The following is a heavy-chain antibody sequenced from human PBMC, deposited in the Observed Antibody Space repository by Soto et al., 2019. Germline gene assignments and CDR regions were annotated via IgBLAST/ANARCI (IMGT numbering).Heavy chain of an antibody. CDR1: GFTFSSYA. J-gene: IGHJ4*02. D-gene: IGHD2-2*01. Sequence: EVQLLESGGGLVQPGGSLRLSCAASGFTFSSYAMSWVRQAPGKGLEWVSAISGSGGSTYYADSVKGRFTISRDNSKNTLYLQMNSLRAEDTAVYYCAKSCRDIVVVPAASDYWGQGTLVTVSS. CDR2: ISGSGGST. CDR3: AKSCRDIVVVPAASDY. V-gene: IGHV3-23*01.